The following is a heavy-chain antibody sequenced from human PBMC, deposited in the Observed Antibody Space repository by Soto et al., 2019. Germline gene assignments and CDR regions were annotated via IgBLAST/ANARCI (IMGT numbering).Heavy chain of an antibody. V-gene: IGHV3-73*01. CDR3: TRRYDILTGDDAFDI. CDR1: GFTFSGSA. Sequence: PGGSLRLSCAASGFTFSGSAMHWVRQASGKGLEWVGRIRSKANSYATAYAASVKGRFTISRDDSKNTAYLQMNSLKTEDTAVYYCTRRYDILTGDDAFDIWGQGTMVTVSS. J-gene: IGHJ3*02. D-gene: IGHD3-9*01. CDR2: IRSKANSYAT.